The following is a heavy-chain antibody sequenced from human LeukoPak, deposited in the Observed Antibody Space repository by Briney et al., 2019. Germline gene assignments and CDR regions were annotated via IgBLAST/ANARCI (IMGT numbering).Heavy chain of an antibody. CDR1: GFTFSSYA. J-gene: IGHJ4*02. CDR3: ARDLIAATEY. D-gene: IGHD6-13*01. V-gene: IGHV3-23*01. Sequence: GGSLRLSCAASGFTFSSYAMSWVRQAPGKGLEWVSGISGSGGSTYYADSVKGRFTTSRDNAKNSLFLQMNSLRAEDTAVYYCARDLIAATEYWGQGTLVTVSS. CDR2: ISGSGGST.